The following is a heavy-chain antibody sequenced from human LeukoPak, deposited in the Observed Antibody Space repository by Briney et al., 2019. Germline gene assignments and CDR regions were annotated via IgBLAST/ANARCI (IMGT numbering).Heavy chain of an antibody. CDR3: ARDGNSGYASYYFDY. D-gene: IGHD5-12*01. CDR1: GFTFSSYS. Sequence: PGGSLRLSCAASGFTFSSYSMNWVRQAPGKGLEWVSSISRTSNYIYFADSVKGRFTISRDNAKNSLYLHMNSLRAEDTAVYYCARDGNSGYASYYFDYWGQGVLVTVSS. J-gene: IGHJ4*02. V-gene: IGHV3-21*01. CDR2: ISRTSNYI.